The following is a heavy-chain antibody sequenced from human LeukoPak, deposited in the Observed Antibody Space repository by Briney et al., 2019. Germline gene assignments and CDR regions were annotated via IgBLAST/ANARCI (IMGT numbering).Heavy chain of an antibody. CDR1: GTTFTRYY. J-gene: IGHJ4*02. V-gene: IGHV1-46*01. CDR2: INPSSGNT. Sequence: AAVKVSCKASGTTFTRYYIHWLRQAPGQGLELMGMINPSSGNTRFAEMFQDRVTMTRDTSKSAVYVELSSLTSEDTAMYYCARTYSSSWSYCDSWGQGTLVTVSS. D-gene: IGHD6-13*01. CDR3: ARTYSSSWSYCDS.